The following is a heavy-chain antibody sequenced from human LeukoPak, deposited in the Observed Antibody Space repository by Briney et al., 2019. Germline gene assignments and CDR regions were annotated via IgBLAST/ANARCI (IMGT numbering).Heavy chain of an antibody. CDR1: GITLSNYG. V-gene: IGHV3-23*01. CDR3: AKGDDSSGWSSLGRKLDY. J-gene: IGHJ4*02. CDR2: ISDSGGST. Sequence: PGGSLRLSCAVSGITLSNYGMSWVRQAPGKGLEWVAGISDSGGSTNYADFVKGRFTISRDNPKNTLYLQMNSLRAEDTAVYYCAKGDDSSGWSSLGRKLDYWGQGTLVTVSS. D-gene: IGHD6-19*01.